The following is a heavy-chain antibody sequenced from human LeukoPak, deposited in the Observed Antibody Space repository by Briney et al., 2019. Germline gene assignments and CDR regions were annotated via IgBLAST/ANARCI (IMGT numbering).Heavy chain of an antibody. V-gene: IGHV4-34*01. CDR3: AREAGPLAYYDILTAPPNAFDY. CDR1: GGSFSGYY. Sequence: PSETLSLTCAVYGGSFSGYYWSWIRQPPGKGLEWIGEINHSGSTNYNPSLKSRVTISVDTSKNQFSLKLSSVTAADTAVYYCAREAGPLAYYDILTAPPNAFDYWGQGTLVTVSS. D-gene: IGHD3-9*01. J-gene: IGHJ4*02. CDR2: INHSGST.